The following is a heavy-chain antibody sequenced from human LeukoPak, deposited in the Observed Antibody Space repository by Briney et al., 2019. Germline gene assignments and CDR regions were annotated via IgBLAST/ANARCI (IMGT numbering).Heavy chain of an antibody. V-gene: IGHV3-15*01. J-gene: IGHJ4*02. CDR1: RFTFTDAW. Sequence: PGGSLRLSCAASRFTFTDAWMSWVRQAPGKGLEWVGRIKSQRDSATIDYAAPVKNRFIISRDDSKNTLYLQMNSLKNDDSAFYYATVDDYYSGSGSYCPLGSYWGQGILVTVSS. D-gene: IGHD3-10*01. CDR2: IKSQRDSATI. CDR3: TVDDYYSGSGSYCPLGSY.